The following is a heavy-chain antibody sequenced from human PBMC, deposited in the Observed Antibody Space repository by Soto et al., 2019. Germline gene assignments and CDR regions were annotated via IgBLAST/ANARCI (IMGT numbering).Heavy chain of an antibody. CDR3: AREVGGVFDLPKFDP. D-gene: IGHD2-8*02. CDR2: IYYSGST. CDR1: GGSISSGDYY. J-gene: IGHJ5*02. Sequence: QVQLQESGPGLVKPSQTLSLTCTVSGGSISSGDYYWRWIRQPPGKGLEWIGYIYYSGSTYYNPALKSRVTISVDTSKNQFSLKLSSVPAADTAVYYCAREVGGVFDLPKFDPWGQGTLVTVSS. V-gene: IGHV4-30-4*01.